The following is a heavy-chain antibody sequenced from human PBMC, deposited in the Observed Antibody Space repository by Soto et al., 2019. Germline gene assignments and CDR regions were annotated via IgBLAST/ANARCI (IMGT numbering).Heavy chain of an antibody. CDR3: ARATRDHIVVVTAKYYFDY. D-gene: IGHD2-21*02. CDR2: ISSSSSYT. J-gene: IGHJ4*02. CDR1: GFPFSDST. Sequence: QLLRLGGAWVNLGGSLSPPCPPLGFPFSDSTLAWFRQPPGRGRGGVYYISSSSSYTNYADSVKGRFTISRDNAKNSLYLQMNSLRAEDTAVYYCARATRDHIVVVTAKYYFDYWGQGTLVTVSS. V-gene: IGHV3-11*06.